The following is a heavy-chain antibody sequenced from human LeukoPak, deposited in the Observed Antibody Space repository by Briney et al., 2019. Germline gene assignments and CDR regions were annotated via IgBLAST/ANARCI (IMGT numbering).Heavy chain of an antibody. CDR2: ISSSSSTI. J-gene: IGHJ5*02. CDR3: ARDLAVAVGWFDP. D-gene: IGHD6-19*01. V-gene: IGHV3-48*01. Sequence: GGSLRLSCAASGFTFSSYSMNWVRQAPGKGLEWVSYISSSSSTIHYADSVKGRFTISRDNAKNSLYLQMNSLRAEDTAVYYCARDLAVAVGWFDPWGQGTLVTVSS. CDR1: GFTFSSYS.